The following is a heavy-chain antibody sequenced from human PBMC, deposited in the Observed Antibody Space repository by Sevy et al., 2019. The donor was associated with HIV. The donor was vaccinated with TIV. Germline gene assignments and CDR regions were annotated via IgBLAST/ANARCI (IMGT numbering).Heavy chain of an antibody. J-gene: IGHJ4*02. CDR1: GFIFSNNA. CDR2: VESGGST. CDR3: ATGDTAMITDLDY. Sequence: GGSLRLSCGASGFIFSNNAMNWVRQAPGKGPEWVSDVESGGSTYYADSVKGRFTISGDNSMNMLFLQMSSLRAEDTAIYYCATGDTAMITDLDYWGLGTLVTVSS. D-gene: IGHD5-18*01. V-gene: IGHV3-23*01.